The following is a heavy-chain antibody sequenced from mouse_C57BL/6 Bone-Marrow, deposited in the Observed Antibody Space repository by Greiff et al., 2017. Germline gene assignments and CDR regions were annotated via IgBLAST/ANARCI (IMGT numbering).Heavy chain of an antibody. Sequence: VQLQQSGAELVRPGASVKLSCTASGFNIKDYYMHWVKQRPEQGLEWIGRIDPEDGDTEYAPKFQGKATMTADPSSNTAYLQLSSLTSEDTAVYYCTTRSSSWYYFDYWGQGTTLTVSS. D-gene: IGHD1-1*01. CDR2: IDPEDGDT. CDR1: GFNIKDYY. J-gene: IGHJ2*01. V-gene: IGHV14-1*01. CDR3: TTRSSSWYYFDY.